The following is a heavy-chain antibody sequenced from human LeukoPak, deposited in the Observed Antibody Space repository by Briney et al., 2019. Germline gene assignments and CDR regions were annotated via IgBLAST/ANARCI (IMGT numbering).Heavy chain of an antibody. J-gene: IGHJ4*02. D-gene: IGHD3-9*01. V-gene: IGHV1-2*02. CDR1: GGIFSNYA. CDR2: INPNSGGT. Sequence: GASVKVSCKTSGGIFSNYALNWVRQAPGQGLEWMGWINPNSGGTNYAQKFQGRVTMTRDMSTSTVYMELSSLRSEDTAVYYCARAPSDILTGYYFDYWGQGTLVTVSS. CDR3: ARAPSDILTGYYFDY.